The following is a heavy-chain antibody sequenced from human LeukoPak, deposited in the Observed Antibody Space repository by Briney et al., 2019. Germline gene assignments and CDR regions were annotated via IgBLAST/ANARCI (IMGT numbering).Heavy chain of an antibody. Sequence: PSETLSLTCAVYGGSFSGYYWSWIRQPPGKGLEWIGEINHSGSTNYNPSLKSRVTISVDTSKNQFSLRLSSVTAADTAVYYCARGGGIVPAAIPAVGPTNWDTAMVTIDYWGQGTLVTVSS. CDR3: ARGGGIVPAAIPAVGPTNWDTAMVTIDY. D-gene: IGHD2-2*02. CDR1: GGSFSGYY. J-gene: IGHJ4*02. CDR2: INHSGST. V-gene: IGHV4-34*01.